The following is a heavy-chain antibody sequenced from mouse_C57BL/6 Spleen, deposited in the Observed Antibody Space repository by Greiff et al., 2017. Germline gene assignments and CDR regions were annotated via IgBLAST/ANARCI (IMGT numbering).Heavy chain of an antibody. J-gene: IGHJ1*03. CDR2: IYPSDSET. V-gene: IGHV1-61*01. Sequence: VQLQQSGAELVRPGSSVKLSCKASGYTFTSYWMDWVKQRPGQGLEWIGNIYPSDSETHYNQKFKDKATLTVDKSSSTAYMQLSSLTSEDSAVYYCARDGSNLYFDVWGTGTTVTVSS. D-gene: IGHD2-5*01. CDR3: ARDGSNLYFDV. CDR1: GYTFTSYW.